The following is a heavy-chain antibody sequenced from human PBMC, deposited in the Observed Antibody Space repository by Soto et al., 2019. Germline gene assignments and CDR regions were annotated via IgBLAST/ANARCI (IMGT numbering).Heavy chain of an antibody. V-gene: IGHV3-11*06. Sequence: QVQLVESGGGLVKPGGSLRLSCAASGFTFSDYYMSWIRQAPGKGLEWVSYISSSSSYTNYADSVKGRFTISRDNAKNSPELQMNSLRAEETAVYFRARDHIKSWPRGYGMDVWGQGTTVTVSS. CDR2: ISSSSSYT. J-gene: IGHJ6*02. CDR1: GFTFSDYY. CDR3: ARDHIKSWPRGYGMDV. D-gene: IGHD6-13*01.